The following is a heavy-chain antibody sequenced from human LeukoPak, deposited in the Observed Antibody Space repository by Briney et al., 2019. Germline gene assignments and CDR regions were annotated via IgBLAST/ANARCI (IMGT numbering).Heavy chain of an antibody. Sequence: GGSLRLSCAASGFTFSSYSMNWVRQAPGKGLEWVSSISSSSSYIYYADSVKGRFTISRDNAKNSLYLQMNSLRAEDTAVYYCAKLGVLVYDFWSGYYRAEYFQHWGQGALVTVSS. CDR2: ISSSSSYI. D-gene: IGHD3-3*01. V-gene: IGHV3-21*01. CDR1: GFTFSSYS. J-gene: IGHJ1*01. CDR3: AKLGVLVYDFWSGYYRAEYFQH.